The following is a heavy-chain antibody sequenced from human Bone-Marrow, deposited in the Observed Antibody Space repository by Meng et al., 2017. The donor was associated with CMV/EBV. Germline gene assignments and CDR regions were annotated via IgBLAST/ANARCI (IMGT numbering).Heavy chain of an antibody. CDR1: GFTFSSYW. CDR2: IKQDGSEK. Sequence: GGSLRLSSAAAGFTFSSYWMSWVRQAPGKGLEWVSNIKQDGSEKYYVDSVKGRFTISRDSSKNTLYLQMNSLGADDTAVYYYARHYCSGATCLGGYWGQGTLVTVSS. J-gene: IGHJ4*02. V-gene: IGHV3-7*03. D-gene: IGHD2-15*01. CDR3: ARHYCSGATCLGGY.